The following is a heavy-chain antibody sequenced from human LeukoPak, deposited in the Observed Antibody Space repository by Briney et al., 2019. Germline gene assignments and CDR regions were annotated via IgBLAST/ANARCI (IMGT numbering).Heavy chain of an antibody. J-gene: IGHJ4*02. V-gene: IGHV3-66*01. CDR1: GFTVSSNY. Sequence: GGSLRLSCVTSGFTVSSNYMSWVRQAPGKGLEWVSLINSAGSYYADSVKGRFTISRDTSKNTLYLQMNSLRAEDTVVYYCARGSTRCYECSFFWGQGTLVTVSS. CDR3: ARGSTRCYECSFF. CDR2: INSAGS. D-gene: IGHD2-2*01.